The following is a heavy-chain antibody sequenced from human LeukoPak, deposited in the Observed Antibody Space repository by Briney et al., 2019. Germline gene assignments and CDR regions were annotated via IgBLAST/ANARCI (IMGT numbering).Heavy chain of an antibody. CDR3: ASILWFGELHFDY. V-gene: IGHV4-59*12. CDR1: GGSISSYY. J-gene: IGHJ4*02. Sequence: SETLSLTCTVSGGSISSYYWSWIRQPPGKGLEWIGYIYYSGSTNYNPSLKSRVTISVDTSKNQFSLKLSSVTAADTAVYYCASILWFGELHFDYWGQGTLVTVSS. CDR2: IYYSGST. D-gene: IGHD3-10*01.